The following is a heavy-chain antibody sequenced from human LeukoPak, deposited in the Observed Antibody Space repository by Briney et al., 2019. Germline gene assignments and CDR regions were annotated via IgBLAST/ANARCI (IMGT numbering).Heavy chain of an antibody. D-gene: IGHD1-26*01. J-gene: IGHJ5*02. V-gene: IGHV1-8*02. CDR3: ARTPGSGSYYWAYNWFDP. CDR2: MNPNSGNT. Sequence: ASVKVSCKAPGYTFTSYGISWVRQAPGQGLEWMGWMNPNSGNTGYAQKFQGRVTMTRNTSISTAYMELSSLRSEDTAVYYCARTPGSGSYYWAYNWFDPWGQGTLVTVSS. CDR1: GYTFTSYG.